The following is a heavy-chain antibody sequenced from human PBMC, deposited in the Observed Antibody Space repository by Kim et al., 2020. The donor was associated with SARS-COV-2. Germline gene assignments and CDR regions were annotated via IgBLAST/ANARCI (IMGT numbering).Heavy chain of an antibody. J-gene: IGHJ4*02. CDR1: GYTFSSYW. CDR2: IYPGDSQT. Sequence: GESLKISCKASGYTFSSYWIGWVRQMPGKGLEWMGIIYPGDSQTTYSPSFQGQVTISADKSISTTYLQWSSLKASDTAIYYCARHETKPGYYGLGSFYTDYWGQGTLVTVSS. V-gene: IGHV5-51*01. D-gene: IGHD3-10*01. CDR3: ARHETKPGYYGLGSFYTDY.